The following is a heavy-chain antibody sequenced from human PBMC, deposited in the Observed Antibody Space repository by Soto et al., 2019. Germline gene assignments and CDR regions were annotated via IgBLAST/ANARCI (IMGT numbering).Heavy chain of an antibody. D-gene: IGHD1-26*01. CDR2: ISGSGGST. Sequence: GGSLRLSCAASGFTFSSYAMSWVRQAPGKGLEWVSAISGSGGSTYYADSVKGRFTISRDNSKNTLYLQMNSLGAEDTAVYYCAKDSTDYYYYYMDVWGKGTTVTVSS. CDR1: GFTFSSYA. J-gene: IGHJ6*03. V-gene: IGHV3-23*01. CDR3: AKDSTDYYYYYMDV.